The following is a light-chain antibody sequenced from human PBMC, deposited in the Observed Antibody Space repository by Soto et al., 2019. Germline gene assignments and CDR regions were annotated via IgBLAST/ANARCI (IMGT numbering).Light chain of an antibody. CDR1: QSVLHSFNNENS. CDR3: QQYYTGIA. V-gene: IGKV4-1*01. CDR2: RAS. J-gene: IGKJ5*01. Sequence: DVVMTQSPDSLAVSLGERATINCKSIQSVLHSFNNENSVAWYQQKAGQRPKLLIYRASIRESGVPDRFSGSGSGTDFTPTISSLQAEDVAFYYCQQYYTGIAFGQGTRLEIK.